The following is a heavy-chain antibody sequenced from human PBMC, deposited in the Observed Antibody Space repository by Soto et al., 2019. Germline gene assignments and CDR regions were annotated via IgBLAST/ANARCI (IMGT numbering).Heavy chain of an antibody. V-gene: IGHV5-51*01. CDR2: IYPGDSDT. D-gene: IGHD2-21*02. CDR3: ARAVLAYCGGDCYSYYFDY. CDR1: GYSFTSYW. J-gene: IGHJ4*02. Sequence: PGESLKISCKGSGYSFTSYWIGWVRQMPGKGLEWMGIIYPGDSDTRYSPSFQGQVTISADKSISTAYLQWSSLKASDTAMYYCARAVLAYCGGDCYSYYFDYWGQGTLVTVSS.